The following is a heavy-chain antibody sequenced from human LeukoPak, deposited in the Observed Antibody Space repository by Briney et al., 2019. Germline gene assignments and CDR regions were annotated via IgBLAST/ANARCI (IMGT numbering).Heavy chain of an antibody. V-gene: IGHV3-21*01. J-gene: IGHJ4*02. CDR3: AIIPACSGGSCYSEDY. D-gene: IGHD2-15*01. CDR2: VDTSGSYI. Sequence: GGSLRLSCAASGFTFSDYSMNWVRQAPGKGLEWVSSVDTSGSYIYNADSVKGRFTISRDNAKNSLFLQMNSLRVEDTAVYYCAIIPACSGGSCYSEDYWGQGTLVTVSS. CDR1: GFTFSDYS.